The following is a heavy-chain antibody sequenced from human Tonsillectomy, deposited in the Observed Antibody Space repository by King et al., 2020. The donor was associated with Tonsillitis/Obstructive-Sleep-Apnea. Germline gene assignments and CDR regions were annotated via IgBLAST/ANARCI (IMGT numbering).Heavy chain of an antibody. CDR3: TRDEGGSYRYFDL. D-gene: IGHD1-26*01. Sequence: QLVQSGGGLVQPGRSLRLSCTASGFTFGDYAMSWVRQAPGKGLECVGFIRRKAYGGTTEYAASVKGRFSISRDDSKSIAYLQMNSLKTEDTAVYYCTRDEGGSYRYFDLWGRGTLVTVSS. CDR1: GFTFGDYA. CDR2: IRRKAYGGTT. J-gene: IGHJ2*01. V-gene: IGHV3-49*04.